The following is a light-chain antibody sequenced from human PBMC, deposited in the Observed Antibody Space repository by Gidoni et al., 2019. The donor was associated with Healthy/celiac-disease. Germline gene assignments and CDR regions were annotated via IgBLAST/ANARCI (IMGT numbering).Light chain of an antibody. V-gene: IGKV4-1*01. Sequence: DLVLTQSPDSLAVSLGERATINCKSSQGVLYSSNNKNYLAWYQQKPGQPPKLLIYWASTRESGVPDRFSGSGSGTDFTLTISSLQAEDVAVYYCQQYYSTPRTFGQGTKVEIK. CDR2: WAS. CDR1: QGVLYSSNNKNY. J-gene: IGKJ1*01. CDR3: QQYYSTPRT.